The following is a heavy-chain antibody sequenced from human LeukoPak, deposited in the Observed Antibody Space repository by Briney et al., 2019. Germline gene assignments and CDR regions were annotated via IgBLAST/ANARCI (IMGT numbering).Heavy chain of an antibody. CDR3: AREVSVAGTSDWFDP. CDR1: GGSISSYY. Sequence: SETLSLTCTVSGGSISSYYWSWIRQPPGKGLEWIGYIYYSGSTNYNPSLKSRVTISVDTSKNQFSLKLSSVTAADTAVYYCAREVSVAGTSDWFDPWGQGTLVTVSS. CDR2: IYYSGST. D-gene: IGHD6-19*01. J-gene: IGHJ5*02. V-gene: IGHV4-59*01.